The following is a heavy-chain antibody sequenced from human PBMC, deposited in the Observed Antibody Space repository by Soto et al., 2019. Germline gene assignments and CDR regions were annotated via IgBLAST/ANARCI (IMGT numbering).Heavy chain of an antibody. D-gene: IGHD6-19*01. CDR1: GYAFTGYY. V-gene: IGHV1-2*04. J-gene: IGHJ4*02. Sequence: VSVKVSCKASGYAFTGYYMHWVRQAPGQGLEWMGWINPNSGGTNYAQKFQGWVTMTRDTSISTAYMELNSLRAEDTAVYYCAKDCIAVAGPCTDYWGQGTLVTVSS. CDR2: INPNSGGT. CDR3: AKDCIAVAGPCTDY.